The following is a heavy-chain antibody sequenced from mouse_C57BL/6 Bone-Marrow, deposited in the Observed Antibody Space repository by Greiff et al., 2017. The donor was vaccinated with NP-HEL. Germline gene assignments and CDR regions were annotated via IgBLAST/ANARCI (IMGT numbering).Heavy chain of an antibody. J-gene: IGHJ2*01. CDR1: GYTFTSYG. Sequence: QVQLKESGAELARPGASVKLSCKASGYTFTSYGISWVKQRTGQGLEWIGELYPRSGNTYYDEKFKGKATLTADKSSSTAYMELRSLTSEDSAVYFCARSSPHYYGSSPSFDGWGKGTTLTVSS. D-gene: IGHD1-1*01. V-gene: IGHV1-81*01. CDR2: LYPRSGNT. CDR3: ARSSPHYYGSSPSFDG.